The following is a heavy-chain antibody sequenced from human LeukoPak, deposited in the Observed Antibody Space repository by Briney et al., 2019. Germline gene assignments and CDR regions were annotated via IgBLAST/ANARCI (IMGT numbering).Heavy chain of an antibody. CDR1: GGYIITSDHY. J-gene: IGHJ5*02. CDR3: ARERYYYGGKTWFGP. Sequence: SETLSLTCSVSGGYIITSDHYWGWIRQPPGKGLEWIGSIYYTGSTSTNPFFKSRVTPSVDTSKNQFSLNLTSVTAADTAVYYCARERYYYGGKTWFGPCGQGSLVTVSS. CDR2: IYYTGST. D-gene: IGHD4-23*01. V-gene: IGHV4-39*07.